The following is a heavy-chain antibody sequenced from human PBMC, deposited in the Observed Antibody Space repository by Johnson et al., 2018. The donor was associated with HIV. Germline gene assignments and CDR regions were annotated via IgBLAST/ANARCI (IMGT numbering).Heavy chain of an antibody. CDR3: AKGSPGGVVAHDAFDI. V-gene: IGHV3-30*04. J-gene: IGHJ3*02. D-gene: IGHD3-16*01. Sequence: QVQLVESGGGVVQPGRSLRLSCAASGFTFSSYAMHWVRQAPGKGLEWVANIKQDGSEKYYADSVKGRFTISRDNSKNTLYLQMNSLRAEDTAVYYCAKGSPGGVVAHDAFDIWGQGTMVTVSS. CDR1: GFTFSSYA. CDR2: IKQDGSEK.